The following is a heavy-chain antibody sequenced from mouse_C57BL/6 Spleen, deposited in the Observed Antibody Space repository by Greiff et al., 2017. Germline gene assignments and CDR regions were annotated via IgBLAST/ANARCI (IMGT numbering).Heavy chain of an antibody. CDR2: ISYDGSN. J-gene: IGHJ4*01. CDR1: GYSITSGYY. CDR3: ARGFITTVEYAMDY. D-gene: IGHD1-1*01. Sequence: DVQLQESGPGLVKPSQSLSLTCSVTGYSITSGYYWNWIRQFPGNKLEWMGYISYDGSNNYNPSLKNRISITRDTSKNQFFLKLNSVTTEDTATYYCARGFITTVEYAMDYWGQGTSVTVSS. V-gene: IGHV3-6*01.